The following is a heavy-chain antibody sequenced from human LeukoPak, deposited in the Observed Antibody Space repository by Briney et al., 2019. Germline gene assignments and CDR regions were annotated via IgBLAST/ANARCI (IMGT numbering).Heavy chain of an antibody. CDR1: GYSISSGYY. V-gene: IGHV4-38-2*01. CDR2: IYHSGST. J-gene: IGHJ4*02. Sequence: SETLSLTCAVSGYSISSGYYWGWIRQPPGKGLEWIGSIYHSGSTYYNPSLKSRVTMSVDTSKNQFSLKLSSVTAADTAVYYCARLERFGESPFDYWGQGTLVTVSS. D-gene: IGHD3-10*01. CDR3: ARLERFGESPFDY.